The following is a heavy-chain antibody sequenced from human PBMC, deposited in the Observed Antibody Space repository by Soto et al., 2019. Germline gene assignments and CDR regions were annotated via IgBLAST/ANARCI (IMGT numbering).Heavy chain of an antibody. V-gene: IGHV1-2*04. CDR3: ARESGHCSSTSCYFWRYFLNYGMDV. J-gene: IGHJ6*02. CDR2: INPNSGGT. Sequence: ASVKVSCKASGYTFTGYYMHWVRQAPGRGLEWMGWINPNSGGTNYAQKFQGWVTMTRATSISTAYMELSRLRSDDTAVYYCARESGHCSSTSCYFWRYFLNYGMDVWGQGTTVTVSS. D-gene: IGHD2-2*01. CDR1: GYTFTGYY.